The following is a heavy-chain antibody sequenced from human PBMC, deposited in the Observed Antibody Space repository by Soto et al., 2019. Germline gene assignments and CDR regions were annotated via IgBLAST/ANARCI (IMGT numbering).Heavy chain of an antibody. J-gene: IGHJ3*02. CDR2: IGTAGDT. CDR3: ARAGVYGSFDI. D-gene: IGHD4-17*01. CDR1: GFTFSSYD. V-gene: IGHV3-13*01. Sequence: EVQLVESGGGLVQPGGSLRLSCAASGFTFSSYDMHWVGQATGKGLEWVSAIGTAGDTYYPGSVKGRFTITRENAKNSLYLQMNSLRAGDTAVYYCARAGVYGSFDIWGQGTMVTVSS.